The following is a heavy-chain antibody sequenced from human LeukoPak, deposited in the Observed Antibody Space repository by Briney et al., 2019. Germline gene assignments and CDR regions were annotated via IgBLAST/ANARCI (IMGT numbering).Heavy chain of an antibody. D-gene: IGHD5-12*01. V-gene: IGHV3-53*01. Sequence: GGSLRLSCAASGFTFSSYAMSWVRQAPGKGLEWVSVIYSGGSTYYADSVKGRFTISRDNSKNTLYLQMNSLRAEDTAVYYCARGGGYRPYDYWGQGTLVTVSS. CDR2: IYSGGST. J-gene: IGHJ4*02. CDR1: GFTFSSYA. CDR3: ARGGGYRPYDY.